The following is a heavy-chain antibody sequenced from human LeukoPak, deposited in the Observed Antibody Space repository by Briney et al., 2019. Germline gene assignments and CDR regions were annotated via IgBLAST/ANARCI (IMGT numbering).Heavy chain of an antibody. CDR1: GFTFSNYW. Sequence: PGGSLRLSCAVSGFTFSNYWMHWVRQAPGKGLVWVSRINSDGSSTNYADSVKGRFTISRDNTKNTLYLHMNSLSAEDTAVYFCTRVGRPIYDYWGQGTLVTVSS. V-gene: IGHV3-74*01. CDR3: TRVGRPIYDY. D-gene: IGHD3-10*01. J-gene: IGHJ4*02. CDR2: INSDGSST.